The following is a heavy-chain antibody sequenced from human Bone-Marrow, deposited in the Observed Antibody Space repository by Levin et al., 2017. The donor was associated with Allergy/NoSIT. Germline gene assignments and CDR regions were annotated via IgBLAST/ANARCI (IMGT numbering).Heavy chain of an antibody. D-gene: IGHD3-3*01. CDR3: ARPAQNPYDFCSGYVSMLDV. Sequence: SQTLSLTCTVSGGSISSSSYYWGWIRQPPGKGLDWIGSIYYSGSPYYNPSLKSRVTISVDTSKNQFSLKLSSVTAADTAVYYCARPAQNPYDFCSGYVSMLDVWGKGTTVTVSS. CDR1: GGSISSSSYY. V-gene: IGHV4-39*07. J-gene: IGHJ6*04. CDR2: IYYSGSP.